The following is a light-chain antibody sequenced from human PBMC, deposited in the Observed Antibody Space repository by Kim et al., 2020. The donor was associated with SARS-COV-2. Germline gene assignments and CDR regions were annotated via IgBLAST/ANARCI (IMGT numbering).Light chain of an antibody. CDR1: QSSSRRY. CDR2: GAS. CDR3: HDYGSSPRT. V-gene: IGKV3-20*01. J-gene: IGKJ1*01. Sequence: SPGERATQSCSASQSSSRRYIDWYQHKTGQAPSILIYGASSRATGIPERFSGSGSGTDFTLTISRLEPEDFEVYYCHDYGSSPRTFGQGTKVDIK.